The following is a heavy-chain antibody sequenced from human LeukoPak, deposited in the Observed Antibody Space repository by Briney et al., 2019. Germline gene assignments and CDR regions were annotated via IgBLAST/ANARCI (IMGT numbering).Heavy chain of an antibody. D-gene: IGHD6-13*01. V-gene: IGHV1-46*01. J-gene: IGHJ6*03. CDR1: GYTFTSYY. Sequence: ASVTVSCKASGYTFTSYYMHWVRQAPGQGLEWMGIINPSGGSTIYAQKFQGRVTMTEDTSTDTAYMELSSLRSEDTAVYYCATGGGQAAAGSYYYYYYYMDVWGKGTTVTVSS. CDR3: ATGGGQAAAGSYYYYYYYMDV. CDR2: INPSGGST.